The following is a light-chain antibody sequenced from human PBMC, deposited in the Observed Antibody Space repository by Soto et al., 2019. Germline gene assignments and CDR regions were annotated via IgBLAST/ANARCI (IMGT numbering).Light chain of an antibody. CDR1: SSNIGAGYE. V-gene: IGLV1-40*01. CDR3: QSYDSSLSGYV. Sequence: QSLLTQPPSVSEAPGQRVTISCTGSSSNIGAGYEAHWYQQVPGTAPKLLIYENNNRPSGVPDRFSGSKSGTSASLAITGLQAGDEAEYYCQSYDSSLSGYVFGTGTKVTVL. CDR2: ENN. J-gene: IGLJ1*01.